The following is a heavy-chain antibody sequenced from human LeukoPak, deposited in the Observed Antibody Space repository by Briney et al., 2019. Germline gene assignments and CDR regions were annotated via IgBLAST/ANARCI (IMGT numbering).Heavy chain of an antibody. Sequence: ASVKVSCKASGYTFTCYYMHWVRQAPGQGLEWMGWINPNSGGTNYAQKFQGRVTMTRDTSISTAYMELSRLRSDDTAVYYCAREYCSGGSCYSDYYYYMDVWGKGTTVTVSS. J-gene: IGHJ6*03. CDR1: GYTFTCYY. CDR3: AREYCSGGSCYSDYYYYMDV. V-gene: IGHV1-2*02. D-gene: IGHD2-15*01. CDR2: INPNSGGT.